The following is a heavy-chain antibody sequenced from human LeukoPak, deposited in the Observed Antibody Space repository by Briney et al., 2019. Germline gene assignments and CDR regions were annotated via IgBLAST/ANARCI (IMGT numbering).Heavy chain of an antibody. V-gene: IGHV1-2*02. CDR3: ARVASLIFYYYDSSGYED. J-gene: IGHJ4*02. Sequence: ASVKVSCKASGYTFTGYYMHWVRQAPGQGLEWMGWINPNSGGTNYAQKFQGRVTMTRDTSISTAYMELSRLRSDDTAVYYCARVASLIFYYYDSSGYEDWGQGTLVTVSS. D-gene: IGHD3-22*01. CDR1: GYTFTGYY. CDR2: INPNSGGT.